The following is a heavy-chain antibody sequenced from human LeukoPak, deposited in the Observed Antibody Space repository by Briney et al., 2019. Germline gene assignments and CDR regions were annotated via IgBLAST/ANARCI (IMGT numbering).Heavy chain of an antibody. V-gene: IGHV4-4*07. J-gene: IGHJ5*02. CDR3: ARGEWWFGP. D-gene: IGHD3-3*01. CDR1: GGSTSGYY. Sequence: SETLSLTCTVSGGSTSGYYWSWIRQPAGRGLEWIGRIYSSGNTNYNPSLRSRITMSVESSKKKFSLKLNSVTAADTAVYYCARGEWWFGPWGQGTLVTVSS. CDR2: IYSSGNT.